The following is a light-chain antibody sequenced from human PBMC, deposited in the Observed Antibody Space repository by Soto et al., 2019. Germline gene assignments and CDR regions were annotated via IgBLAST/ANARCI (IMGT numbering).Light chain of an antibody. Sequence: DIQLTQSPSFLSASVGDRVTITCRASQGIRSYLAWYQQKPGRAPKLLMYIASTLQTGVPSRFSGSGSGTEFTLTTTSLQPEDFATYYCQQVNSYPITFGQGTRLEI. CDR2: IAS. V-gene: IGKV1-9*01. CDR1: QGIRSY. J-gene: IGKJ5*01. CDR3: QQVNSYPIT.